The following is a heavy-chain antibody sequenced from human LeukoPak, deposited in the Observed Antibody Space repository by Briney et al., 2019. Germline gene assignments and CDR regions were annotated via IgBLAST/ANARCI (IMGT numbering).Heavy chain of an antibody. D-gene: IGHD3-16*01. CDR1: GFTFSEYY. CDR3: ARAAFTSEGDY. V-gene: IGHV3-11*04. J-gene: IGHJ4*02. CDR2: ISTSATTI. Sequence: GGSLRLSCAASGFTFSEYYMSWIRQAPGKGVDCLSYISTSATTIYYAHSLPPRFTISSDNPKNSLYLQMNSLRAEDTAVYYCARAAFTSEGDYWGQGTLVTVSS.